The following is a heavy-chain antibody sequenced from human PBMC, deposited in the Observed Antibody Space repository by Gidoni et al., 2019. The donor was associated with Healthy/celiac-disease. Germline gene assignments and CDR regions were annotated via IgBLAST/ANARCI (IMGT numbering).Heavy chain of an antibody. J-gene: IGHJ6*02. CDR2: MNPNSGNT. CDR3: ARGMKRFLGYGYYYGMDV. V-gene: IGHV1-8*01. Sequence: QVQLVQSGAEVKKPGASVKVSCKASGYTFTSYDINWVRQATGQGLEWMGWMNPNSGNTGYAQKFQGRVTMTRNTSISTAYMELSSLRSEHTAVYYCARGMKRFLGYGYYYGMDVWGQGTTVTVSS. D-gene: IGHD2-15*01. CDR1: GYTFTSYD.